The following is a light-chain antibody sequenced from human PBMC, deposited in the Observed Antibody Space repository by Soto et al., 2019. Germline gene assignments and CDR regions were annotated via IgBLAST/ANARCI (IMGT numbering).Light chain of an antibody. CDR2: GAS. V-gene: IGKV3-15*01. CDR3: QQYNNWPWT. J-gene: IGKJ1*01. CDR1: QSVSSN. Sequence: EIVMTQSPATLSVSPGERATLSCRASQSVSSNYLAWYQQKAGQAPRLLIYGASTRATGIPARCSGRGSGAEFTLTISSLQSEDFAIYYCQQYNNWPWTFGQGTKVDIK.